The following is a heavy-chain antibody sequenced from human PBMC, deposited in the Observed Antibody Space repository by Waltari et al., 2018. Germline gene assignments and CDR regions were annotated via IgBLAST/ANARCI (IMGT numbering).Heavy chain of an antibody. Sequence: MQLVESGGGLVQPGGSLRLSCSASGFAFSDYAMYWVRQAPGKGLEDVSLINTYGDDPYYADSVKCRFTISRDNSEDILYLQMSSLRFEDTAVYYCVRMLGGVGMDVWGQGTTVTVSS. CDR1: GFAFSDYA. D-gene: IGHD3-10*02. CDR2: INTYGDDP. V-gene: IGHV3-64D*08. J-gene: IGHJ6*02. CDR3: VRMLGGVGMDV.